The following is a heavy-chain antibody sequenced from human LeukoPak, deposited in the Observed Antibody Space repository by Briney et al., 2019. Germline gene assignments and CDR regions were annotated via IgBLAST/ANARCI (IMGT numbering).Heavy chain of an antibody. Sequence: SQTLSLTCAISGDSVFSNSAAWNWIRQSPSRGLEWLGRTYYRSEWYNDYAVSVKSRITINPDTSKNQFSLQLNSVTPEDTAVYYCARDEDYGDYSYFQHWGQGTLVTVSS. V-gene: IGHV6-1*01. D-gene: IGHD4-17*01. CDR1: GDSVFSNSAA. CDR2: TYYRSEWYN. J-gene: IGHJ1*01. CDR3: ARDEDYGDYSYFQH.